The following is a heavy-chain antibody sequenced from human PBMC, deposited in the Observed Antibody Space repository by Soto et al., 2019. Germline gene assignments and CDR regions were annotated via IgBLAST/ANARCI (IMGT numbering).Heavy chain of an antibody. J-gene: IGHJ5*02. CDR3: GRGGIFGVVFWGWLDP. V-gene: IGHV1-69*06. D-gene: IGHD3-3*01. CDR1: GGTFSSYA. CDR2: IIPIFGTA. Sequence: QVQLVQSGAEVKKPGSSVKVSCKASGGTFSSYAISWVRQAPGQGLEWMGGIIPIFGTANYAQKFQGRVTIAADKSTSTAYMELSSLRSEDAAVYYCGRGGIFGVVFWGWLDPWGQGTLVTVSS.